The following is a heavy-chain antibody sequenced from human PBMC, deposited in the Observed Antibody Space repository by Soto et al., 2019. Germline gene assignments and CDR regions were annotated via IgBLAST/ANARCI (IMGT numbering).Heavy chain of an antibody. J-gene: IGHJ4*02. CDR3: ARVGYYDSSDVDY. V-gene: IGHV3-66*01. CDR1: GFTVSYNY. CDR2: IYSGGST. Sequence: EVQLVESGGGLVQPGGSLRLSCAASGFTVSYNYMNWVRQAPGKGLEWVSVIYSGGSTYYADSVKGRFTISRDNSKNTRYLQMNSLRAEDTAVYYCARVGYYDSSDVDYWGQGTLVTVSS. D-gene: IGHD3-22*01.